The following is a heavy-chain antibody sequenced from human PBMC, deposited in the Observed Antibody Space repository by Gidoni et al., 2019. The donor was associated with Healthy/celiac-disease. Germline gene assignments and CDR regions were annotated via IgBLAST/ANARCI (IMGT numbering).Heavy chain of an antibody. CDR3: ARGSFEGLGYSYGTNNWFDP. J-gene: IGHJ5*02. CDR2: INSDGSST. V-gene: IGHV3-74*01. Sequence: EVQLVESGGGLVQPGGSLRLSCAASGFTFSSYWMHWVRQAPGKGLVWVSRINSDGSSTSYADSVKGRFTISRDNAKNTLYLQMNSLRAEDTAVYYCARGSFEGLGYSYGTNNWFDPWGQGTLVTVSS. D-gene: IGHD5-18*01. CDR1: GFTFSSYW.